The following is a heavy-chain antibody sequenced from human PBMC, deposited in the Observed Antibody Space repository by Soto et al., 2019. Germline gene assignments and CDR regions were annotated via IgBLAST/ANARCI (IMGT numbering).Heavy chain of an antibody. D-gene: IGHD2-8*01. CDR3: ARGAIMCMSNSPLFFFDL. Sequence: GGSLTLSRSASGFHFTIYGMTWVRPAPGKGLEWISDISTLGTTNHYAYPVRDRFSISRDNPTNTVYLHLTSLRDEDTAFYYCARGAIMCMSNSPLFFFDLWGQGTLVTVSS. CDR2: ISTLGTTN. V-gene: IGHV3-48*03. CDR1: GFHFTIYG. J-gene: IGHJ4*02.